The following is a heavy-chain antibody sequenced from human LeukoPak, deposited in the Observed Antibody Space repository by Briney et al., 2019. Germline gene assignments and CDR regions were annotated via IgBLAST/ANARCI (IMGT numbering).Heavy chain of an antibody. J-gene: IGHJ4*02. Sequence: PGGSLRLSCATSGFTFSPYWMNWVRQAPGKGLEWVANVNPDGSETYYLDSVKGRFTISRDNVKNSLYLLMNSLRAEDTAVYYCGRWGIKAAIDYWGQGTLVTVSS. CDR1: GFTFSPYW. V-gene: IGHV3-7*01. CDR2: VNPDGSET. CDR3: GRWGIKAAIDY. D-gene: IGHD2-2*01.